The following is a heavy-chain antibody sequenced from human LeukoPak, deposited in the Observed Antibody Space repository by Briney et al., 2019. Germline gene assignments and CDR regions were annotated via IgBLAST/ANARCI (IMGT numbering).Heavy chain of an antibody. V-gene: IGHV3-30*01. CDR2: ISYDGSNK. Sequence: GGSLRLSCAASGFTFSSYAMHWVRQAPGKGLEWVAVISYDGSNKYYADSVKSRFTISRDNSKNTLYLQMNSLRAEDTAVYYCAADGRDGYNDYWGQGTLVTVSS. D-gene: IGHD5-24*01. CDR1: GFTFSSYA. CDR3: AADGRDGYNDY. J-gene: IGHJ4*02.